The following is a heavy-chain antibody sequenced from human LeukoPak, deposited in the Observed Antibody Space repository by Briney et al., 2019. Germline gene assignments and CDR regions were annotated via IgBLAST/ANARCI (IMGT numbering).Heavy chain of an antibody. J-gene: IGHJ3*02. D-gene: IGHD2-2*01. Sequence: GRSLRLSCSASGFTFSSYGMHWVRQAPGKGLEWVAFIRYDGSNKYYADSVKGRFTISRDNSKNTLYLQMNSLRAEDTAVYYCAKSQLLGFSDAFDIWGQGTMVTVSS. V-gene: IGHV3-30*02. CDR3: AKSQLLGFSDAFDI. CDR1: GFTFSSYG. CDR2: IRYDGSNK.